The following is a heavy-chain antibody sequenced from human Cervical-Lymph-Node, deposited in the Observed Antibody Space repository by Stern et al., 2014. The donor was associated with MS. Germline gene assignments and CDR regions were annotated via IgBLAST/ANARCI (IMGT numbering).Heavy chain of an antibody. CDR1: GYAFTGYY. D-gene: IGHD4-17*01. Sequence: QVQLVQSGAEMKRPGASVKVSCKTSGYAFTGYYIHWVRLAPGQGLEWMGRINPKTGGTNSTQNFQDRVTLTRDTSTTTAYMELKRLKSDDSALYFCVSAYGDYPRFWGQGTLVVVSS. CDR2: INPKTGGT. V-gene: IGHV1-2*06. J-gene: IGHJ4*02. CDR3: VSAYGDYPRF.